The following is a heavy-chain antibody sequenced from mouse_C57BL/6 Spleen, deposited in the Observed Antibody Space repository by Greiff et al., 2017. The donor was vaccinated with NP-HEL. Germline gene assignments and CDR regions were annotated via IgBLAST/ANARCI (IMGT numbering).Heavy chain of an antibody. CDR3: ARAGLYGSSPWFAY. Sequence: QVQLQQPGAELVKPGASVKLSCKASGYTFTSYWMHWVKQRPGQGLEWIGMIHPNSGSTNYNEKFKSKATLTVDKSSSTAYMQLSSLTSEDSAVYYCARAGLYGSSPWFAYWGQGTLVTVSA. CDR1: GYTFTSYW. CDR2: IHPNSGST. V-gene: IGHV1-64*01. D-gene: IGHD1-1*01. J-gene: IGHJ3*01.